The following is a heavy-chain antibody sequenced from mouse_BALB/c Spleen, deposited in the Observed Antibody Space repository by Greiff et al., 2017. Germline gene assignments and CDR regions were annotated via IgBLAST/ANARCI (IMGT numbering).Heavy chain of an antibody. V-gene: IGHV14-1*02. CDR1: GFNIKDYY. Sequence: EVQLQQSGAELVRPGALVKLSCKASGFNIKDYYMHWVKQRPEQGLEWIGWIDPENGNTIYDPKFQGKASITADTSSNTAYLQLSSLTSEDTAVYYCASNYDAMDYWGQGTSVTVSS. CDR3: ASNYDAMDY. CDR2: IDPENGNT. J-gene: IGHJ4*01.